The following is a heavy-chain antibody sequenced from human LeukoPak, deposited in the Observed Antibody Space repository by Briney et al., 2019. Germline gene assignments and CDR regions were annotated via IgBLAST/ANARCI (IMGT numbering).Heavy chain of an antibody. CDR2: INTDGSST. J-gene: IGHJ5*02. CDR3: TRDLVYCSSTTCYAYNWFDP. D-gene: IGHD2-2*01. Sequence: GGSLRLSCAASGFTFSNYWIHWVRHPPGKGLVWVSRINTDGSSTTYADSVRGRFTISRDNAKNTLYLQMNSLRAEDTAVYYCTRDLVYCSSTTCYAYNWFDPWGQGTLVTVSS. V-gene: IGHV3-74*03. CDR1: GFTFSNYW.